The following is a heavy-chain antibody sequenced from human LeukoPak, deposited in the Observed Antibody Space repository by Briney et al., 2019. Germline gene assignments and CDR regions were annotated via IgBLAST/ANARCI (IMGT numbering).Heavy chain of an antibody. V-gene: IGHV4-59*01. D-gene: IGHD1-26*01. CDR1: GGSISSYY. Sequence: PSETLSLTCTVSGGSISSYYWSWIRQPPGKGLEWIGYIYYSGSTNYNPSLKSRVTISVDTPKNQFSLKLSSVTAADTAVYYCARGSGLYYYGMDVWGQGTTVTVSS. CDR2: IYYSGST. J-gene: IGHJ6*02. CDR3: ARGSGLYYYGMDV.